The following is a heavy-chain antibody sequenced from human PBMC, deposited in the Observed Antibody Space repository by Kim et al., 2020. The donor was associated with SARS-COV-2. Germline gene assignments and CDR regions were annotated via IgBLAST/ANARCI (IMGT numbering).Heavy chain of an antibody. D-gene: IGHD3-10*01. J-gene: IGHJ6*02. CDR1: GFTFDDYA. V-gene: IGHV3-49*04. Sequence: GGSLRLSCTTSGFTFDDYALSWVRRAPGKGLEWVGLIRSKSYRETTEYAASVQGRFTVSRDGSKSIASLQMNSLTTEDSAVYYCARASPAYGSENYPRVPVGGVGYYGMDVWGQGTTVTVSS. CDR2: IRSKSYRETT. CDR3: ARASPAYGSENYPRVPVGGVGYYGMDV.